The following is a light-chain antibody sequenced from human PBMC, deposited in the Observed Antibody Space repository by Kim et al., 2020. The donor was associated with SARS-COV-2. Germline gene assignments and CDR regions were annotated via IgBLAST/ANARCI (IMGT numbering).Light chain of an antibody. V-gene: IGKV3-20*01. CDR1: QSVSSSY. J-gene: IGKJ2*01. Sequence: EIVLTQSPGTLSFSPGERATLSCRASQSVSSSYLAWYQQKPGQAPRLLIYGASSRATGIPDRFSGSGSGTDFTLTISRLEPEDFAVYYCQQYGSSPALGQGTKLEI. CDR2: GAS. CDR3: QQYGSSPA.